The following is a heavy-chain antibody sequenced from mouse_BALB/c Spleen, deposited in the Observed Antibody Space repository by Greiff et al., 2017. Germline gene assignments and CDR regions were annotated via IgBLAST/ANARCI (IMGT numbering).Heavy chain of an antibody. D-gene: IGHD2-3*01. CDR2: IDPENGNT. V-gene: IGHV14-1*02. J-gene: IGHJ4*01. Sequence: VQLQQSGAELVRPGALVKLSCKASGFNIKDYYMHWVKQRPEQGLEWIGWIDPENGNTKYDPKFQGKATITADTSSNTAYLQLSSLTSEDTAVYYCARYDGYYYAMDYWGQGTSVTVSS. CDR3: ARYDGYYYAMDY. CDR1: GFNIKDYY.